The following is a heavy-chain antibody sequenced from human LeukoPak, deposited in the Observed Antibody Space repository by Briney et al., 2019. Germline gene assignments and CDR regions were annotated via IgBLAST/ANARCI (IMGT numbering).Heavy chain of an antibody. CDR1: GGSIRTYC. J-gene: IGHJ5*02. CDR2: ICSSGTT. CDR3: ARDRGIDGSDQLDP. V-gene: IGHV4-4*07. D-gene: IGHD5-24*01. Sequence: SETLSLTCTVSGGSIRTYCWIWIRQADGKGLEWIGRICSSGTTIYNPSLKSRVIMSLDMSNNQFSLILTSVTAADTAVYYCARDRGIDGSDQLDPWGQGILVTVSS.